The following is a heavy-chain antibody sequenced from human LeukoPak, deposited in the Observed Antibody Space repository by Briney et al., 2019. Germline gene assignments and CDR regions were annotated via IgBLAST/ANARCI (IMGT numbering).Heavy chain of an antibody. V-gene: IGHV4-31*03. CDR2: IYYSGST. CDR3: ARAPLEWLYLLDY. CDR1: GGSVSSSSYY. Sequence: PSETLSLTCTVSGGSVSSSSYYWGWIRQPPGKGLEWIGYIYYSGSTYYNPSLKSRVTISVDTSKNQFSLKLSSVTAADTAVYYCARAPLEWLYLLDYWGQGTLVTVSS. J-gene: IGHJ4*02. D-gene: IGHD3-3*01.